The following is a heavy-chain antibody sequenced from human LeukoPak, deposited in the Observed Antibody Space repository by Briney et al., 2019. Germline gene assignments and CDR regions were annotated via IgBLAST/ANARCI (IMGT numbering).Heavy chain of an antibody. V-gene: IGHV3-21*04. CDR2: ISSSSSYI. J-gene: IGHJ4*02. Sequence: GGSLRLSCAASGFTFSSYVIHWVRQAPGKGLEWVSSISSSSSYIYYADSVKGRFTISRDNSKNTLYLQMNSLRAEDTAVYYCAKLSSSWYNDYWGQGTLVTVSS. CDR1: GFTFSSYV. D-gene: IGHD6-13*01. CDR3: AKLSSSWYNDY.